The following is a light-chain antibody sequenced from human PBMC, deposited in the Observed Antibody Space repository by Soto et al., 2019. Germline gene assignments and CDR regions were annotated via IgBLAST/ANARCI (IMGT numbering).Light chain of an antibody. J-gene: IGLJ1*01. CDR1: SSDVGGYNY. CDR2: DVS. V-gene: IGLV2-14*03. CDR3: TSHLSGFTFV. Sequence: QSALTQPASVSGSPGQSIAVSCTGTSSDVGGYNYVSWYQHHPGKTPKLIIYDVSYRPSGVSNRFSGSKSGNTASLTISGLQAEDEADYYCTSHLSGFTFVFGTGTKLTVL.